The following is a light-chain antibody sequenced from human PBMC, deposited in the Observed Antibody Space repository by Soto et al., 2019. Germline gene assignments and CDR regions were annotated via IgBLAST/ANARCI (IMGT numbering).Light chain of an antibody. CDR3: RSYTSSSTLSYV. Sequence: QAVLTQPACVCGSAGGSGTIACAGTSGDGGGYNYVSWYQQHPGKAHKLMIYDVSNRHSGVSNRFSGSKSGTTASLTTSGLQAEDEADYYCRSYTSSSTLSYVFGTGTKVTVL. V-gene: IGLV2-14*01. J-gene: IGLJ1*01. CDR2: DVS. CDR1: SGDGGGYNY.